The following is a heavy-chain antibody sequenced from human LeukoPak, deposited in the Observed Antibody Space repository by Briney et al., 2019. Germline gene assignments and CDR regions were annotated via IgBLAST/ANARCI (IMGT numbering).Heavy chain of an antibody. D-gene: IGHD6-13*01. CDR3: AKDQKTSSSWYPFWDY. J-gene: IGHJ4*02. CDR2: ISGSGGST. Sequence: PGGSLRLSCAASGFTFSSYAMSWVRQAPGKGLEWVSAISGSGGSTYYADSVKGRFTISRDNSKNTLYLQMNSLRAEDTAVYYCAKDQKTSSSWYPFWDYWGQGTLVTVSS. CDR1: GFTFSSYA. V-gene: IGHV3-23*01.